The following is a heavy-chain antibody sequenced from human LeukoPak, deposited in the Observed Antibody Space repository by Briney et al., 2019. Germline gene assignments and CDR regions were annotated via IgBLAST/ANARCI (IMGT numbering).Heavy chain of an antibody. CDR1: GGSISSSSYY. CDR2: IYYSGST. CDR3: ARQSSTSCF. Sequence: SETLSLTCTVSGGSISSSSYYWGWIRQPPGKGLGWIGSIYYSGSTYCNPSLKSRVTISVDTSKNQFSLKLSSVTAADTAVYYCARQSSTSCFWGQGTLVTVSS. V-gene: IGHV4-39*01. J-gene: IGHJ4*02. D-gene: IGHD2-2*01.